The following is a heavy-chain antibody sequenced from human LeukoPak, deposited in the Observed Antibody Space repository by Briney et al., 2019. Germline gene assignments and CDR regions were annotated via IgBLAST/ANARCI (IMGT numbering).Heavy chain of an antibody. Sequence: GGSLRLSCAASGFTFSNAWMSWVRQAPGKGLEWVGRIKSKTDGGTTDYAAPVKGRFTISRDDSKNTLYLQMNSLKTEDTAVYYCTTDEGSSSWYEGSHYYYYMDVWGKGTTVTVSS. CDR1: GFTFSNAW. V-gene: IGHV3-15*01. CDR3: TTDEGSSSWYEGSHYYYYMDV. J-gene: IGHJ6*03. D-gene: IGHD6-13*01. CDR2: IKSKTDGGTT.